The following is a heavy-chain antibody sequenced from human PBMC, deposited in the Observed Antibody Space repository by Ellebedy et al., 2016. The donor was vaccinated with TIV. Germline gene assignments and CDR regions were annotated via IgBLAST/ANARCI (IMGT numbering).Heavy chain of an antibody. J-gene: IGHJ1*01. CDR2: IKSETEGGTT. CDR3: STYTVGDDS. Sequence: ETLSLTCSSSGFSFNNGWMNWVRQTPGKGLEWVGRIKSETEGGTTDYAAPVKGRFTISRDDLQNILYLEMNNLTIADTGVYYCSTYTVGDDSWGQGTLVTVSS. V-gene: IGHV3-15*01. D-gene: IGHD5-12*01. CDR1: GFSFNNGW.